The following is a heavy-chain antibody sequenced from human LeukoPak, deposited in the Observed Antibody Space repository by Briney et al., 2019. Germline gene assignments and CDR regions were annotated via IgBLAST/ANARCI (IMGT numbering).Heavy chain of an antibody. CDR1: GFTFGNHA. Sequence: GGSLRLSCAASGFTFGNHAMNWVRQAPGKGLEWVSAISGSGDSIYYTDSVKGRFTISRDNSKNTAYLQMNSLRVEDTALYYCARSVPDYTRFDFWGQGALVTVSS. J-gene: IGHJ4*02. D-gene: IGHD4-11*01. CDR3: ARSVPDYTRFDF. V-gene: IGHV3-23*01. CDR2: ISGSGDSI.